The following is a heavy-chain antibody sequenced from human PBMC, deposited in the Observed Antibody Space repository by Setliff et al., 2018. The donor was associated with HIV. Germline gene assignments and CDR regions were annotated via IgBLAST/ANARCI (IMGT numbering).Heavy chain of an antibody. CDR2: NIPISDMT. V-gene: IGHV1-69*10. J-gene: IGHJ4*02. CDR3: AGAPVRIMSAHYRTLDY. Sequence: SVKVSCKASGGTFTNYIYSWVRQAPGQGLEWMGGNIPISDMTHYEQHFQGRVTITADTATSTAYMELTSLGSDDTAIYFCAGAPVRIMSAHYRTLDYWGQGTLVTVSS. CDR1: GGTFTNYI. D-gene: IGHD3-9*01.